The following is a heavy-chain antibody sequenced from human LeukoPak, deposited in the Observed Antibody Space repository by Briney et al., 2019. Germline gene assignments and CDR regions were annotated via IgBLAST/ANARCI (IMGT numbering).Heavy chain of an antibody. Sequence: SQTLSLTRIVSGRSISSYYWTWIRQPAGKRLEWIGRIYTSGSTNYNPSLKSRVTISVDRSRSQISLRLSSVTAADTAVYYCAVGCSGGNCYDYWGQGTLVTVSS. CDR1: GRSISSYY. V-gene: IGHV4-4*07. CDR3: AVGCSGGNCYDY. J-gene: IGHJ4*02. D-gene: IGHD2-15*01. CDR2: IYTSGST.